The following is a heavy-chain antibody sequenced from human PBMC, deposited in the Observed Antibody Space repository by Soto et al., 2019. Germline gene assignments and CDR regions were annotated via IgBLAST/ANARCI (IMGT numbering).Heavy chain of an antibody. Sequence: XETLSLTCTVAGGSISYYYWNRIRQSPGKGLEWIGYIFYSGSTHYNPSLKSRVTISIDTSKNQFSLRLTSVTAADTAVYFCARGSPPSKYGLDVWGQGTTVTVSS. CDR3: ARGSPPSKYGLDV. D-gene: IGHD6-13*01. CDR1: GGSISYYY. V-gene: IGHV4-59*01. CDR2: IFYSGST. J-gene: IGHJ6*02.